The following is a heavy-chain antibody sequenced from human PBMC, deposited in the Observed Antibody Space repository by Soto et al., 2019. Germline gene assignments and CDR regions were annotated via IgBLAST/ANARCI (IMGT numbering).Heavy chain of an antibody. CDR3: ASVLEVAGGFDP. V-gene: IGHV4-59*01. CDR2: IFYTGKT. D-gene: IGHD2-15*01. CDR1: AGSISNYH. J-gene: IGHJ5*02. Sequence: QVQLQESGPGLVRPSETLSLTCSVSAGSISNYHWSWIRQPPGKGLEWIGYIFYTGKTNYNPSLKSRVPISLATSKNQFSLRLESVTAADTAVYYCASVLEVAGGFDPWGHGTLVTVSS.